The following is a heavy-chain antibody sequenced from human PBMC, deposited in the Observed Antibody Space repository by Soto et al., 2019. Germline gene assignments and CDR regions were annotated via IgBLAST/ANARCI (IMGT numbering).Heavy chain of an antibody. CDR2: IYSGGST. V-gene: IGHV3-53*01. J-gene: IGHJ3*02. CDR1: GFTVSSNY. Sequence: GGSLRLSCAASGFTVSSNYMSWVRQAPGKGLEWVSVIYSGGSTYYADSVKGRFTISRDNYKNTLYLQMNSLRAEDTAVYYCARSFGVVPDAFDIWGQGTMVTVSS. D-gene: IGHD3-3*01. CDR3: ARSFGVVPDAFDI.